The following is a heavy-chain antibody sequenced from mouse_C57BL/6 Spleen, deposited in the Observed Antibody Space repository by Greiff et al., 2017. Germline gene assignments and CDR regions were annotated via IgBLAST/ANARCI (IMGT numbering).Heavy chain of an antibody. D-gene: IGHD2-5*01. CDR1: GYAFSSYW. CDR2: IYSGDGDT. J-gene: IGHJ4*01. V-gene: IGHV1-80*01. CDR3: ARSYYSNYDYAMDY. Sequence: VQLQQSGAELVKPGASVKISCKASGYAFSSYWMNWVKQRPGKGLEWIGQIYSGDGDTNYNGKFKGKATLTADKSSSTAYMQLSSLTSEDSAVYFCARSYYSNYDYAMDYWGQGTSVTVSS.